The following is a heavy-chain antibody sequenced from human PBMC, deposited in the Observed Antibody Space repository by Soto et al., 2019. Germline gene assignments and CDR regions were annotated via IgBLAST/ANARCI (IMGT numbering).Heavy chain of an antibody. D-gene: IGHD2-21*02. V-gene: IGHV1-69*06. CDR3: ARGVEGDYYYYYGMDV. CDR1: GGTFSSYA. Sequence: SVKVSCKASGGTFSSYAISWVRQAPGQGLEWMGGIIPIFGTANYAQKFQGRVTITADKSTSTAYMELSSLRSEDTAVYYCARGVEGDYYYYYGMDVWGQGTTVTVSS. CDR2: IIPIFGTA. J-gene: IGHJ6*02.